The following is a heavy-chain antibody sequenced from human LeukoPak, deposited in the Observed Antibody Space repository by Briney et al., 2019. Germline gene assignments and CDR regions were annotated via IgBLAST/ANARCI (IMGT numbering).Heavy chain of an antibody. V-gene: IGHV3-53*01. CDR2: IYSGGST. CDR1: GFTVSSNY. CDR3: ARDLIGIKYGMDV. Sequence: GGSLRLSCAASGFTVSSNYMSWVRQAPGKGLEWVSVIYSGGSTYYADSVKGRFTISRDNSKNTLYLQMNSLRAEDTAVYYCARDLIGIKYGMDVWGQGTTVTVSS. D-gene: IGHD2-8*01. J-gene: IGHJ6*02.